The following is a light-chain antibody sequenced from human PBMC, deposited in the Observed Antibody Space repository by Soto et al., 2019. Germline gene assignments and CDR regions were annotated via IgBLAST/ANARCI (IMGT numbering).Light chain of an antibody. CDR2: DAS. CDR3: QQYNGYSYT. V-gene: IGKV1-5*01. Sequence: DTQMTQSPSTLSASVGDRVTITCRASQSIGSWMAWYQQIPGKAPKLLIFDASTLQSGVPSRFSGSGSGTEITLTISSLHPDDLAIYYCQQYNGYSYTFGLGTTLEI. CDR1: QSIGSW. J-gene: IGKJ2*01.